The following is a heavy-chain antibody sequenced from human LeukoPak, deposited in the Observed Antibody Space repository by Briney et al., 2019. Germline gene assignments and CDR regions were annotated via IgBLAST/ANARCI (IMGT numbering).Heavy chain of an antibody. J-gene: IGHJ6*02. CDR2: ISSSSTK. CDR3: ARDGPRRYGMDV. CDR1: GFTFSSYS. Sequence: GGALRLSCAASGFTFSSYSMNWVRQAPGRGVGWLSYISSSSTKYYAGSVKGRFTISRDNAKNSLYLQMNSLRAEDTALYYCARDGPRRYGMDVWGQGTTVTVSS. V-gene: IGHV3-48*01. D-gene: IGHD6-6*01.